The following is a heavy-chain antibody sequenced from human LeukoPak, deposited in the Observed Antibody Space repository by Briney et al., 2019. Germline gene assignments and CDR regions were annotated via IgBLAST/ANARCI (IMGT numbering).Heavy chain of an antibody. J-gene: IGHJ6*04. CDR2: IYYSGST. Sequence: SETLSLTCTVSGGSISSSSYYWGWIRQPPGKGLEWIGSIYYSGSTYYNPSLKSRVTMSVDTSKNQFSLKLSSVTAADTAVYYCARDGAPLNGYSSYRGRMDVWGKGTTVTVSS. CDR3: ARDGAPLNGYSSYRGRMDV. CDR1: GGSISSSSYY. D-gene: IGHD6-13*01. V-gene: IGHV4-39*07.